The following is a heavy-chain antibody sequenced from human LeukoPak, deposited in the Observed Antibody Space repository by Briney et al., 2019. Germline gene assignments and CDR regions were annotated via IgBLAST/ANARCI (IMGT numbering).Heavy chain of an antibody. CDR3: ARVSSGSLDY. Sequence: GGSLRLSCAASGFTFSSYAMHWVRQAPGKGLEWVAVISYDGSNKYYADSVKGRFTISRDNSKNTLYLQMNSLRAEDTAVYYCARVSSGSLDYWGQGTLVTVSS. D-gene: IGHD1-26*01. V-gene: IGHV3-30-3*01. CDR2: ISYDGSNK. CDR1: GFTFSSYA. J-gene: IGHJ4*02.